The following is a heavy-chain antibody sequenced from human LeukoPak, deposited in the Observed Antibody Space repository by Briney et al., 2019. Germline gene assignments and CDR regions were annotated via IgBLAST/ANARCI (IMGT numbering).Heavy chain of an antibody. CDR2: ISSSGSAI. Sequence: GGSLRLSCAGAGFTFSNYEMNWVRQAPGKGLEWVSYISSSGSAIYYADSVKGRFTVSRDNAKNSLYLQMNSLRAEDTAVYYCAREGLRGYYLNCFDPWGQGTLVTIPS. CDR3: AREGLRGYYLNCFDP. CDR1: GFTFSNYE. D-gene: IGHD3-22*01. J-gene: IGHJ5*02. V-gene: IGHV3-48*03.